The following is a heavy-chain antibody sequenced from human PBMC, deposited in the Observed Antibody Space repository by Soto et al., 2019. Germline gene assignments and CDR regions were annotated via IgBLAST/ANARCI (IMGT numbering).Heavy chain of an antibody. V-gene: IGHV5-51*01. D-gene: IGHD3-9*01. J-gene: IGHJ4*02. Sequence: EVQLVQSGAEVKKPGESLKISCKGSGYSFTSYWIGWVRQMPGKGLEWMGIIYPGDSDTRYSPSFQGQVTISADKSISTAYLQWSSLKASDTAMYYCARRLLRGSINYDILTGDFDYWGQGTLVTVSS. CDR1: GYSFTSYW. CDR2: IYPGDSDT. CDR3: ARRLLRGSINYDILTGDFDY.